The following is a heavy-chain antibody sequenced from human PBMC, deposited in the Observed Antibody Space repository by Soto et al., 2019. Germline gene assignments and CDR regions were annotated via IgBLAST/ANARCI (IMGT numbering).Heavy chain of an antibody. CDR1: GFTFSSYG. CDR3: ARDRSGWYDAFDI. J-gene: IGHJ3*02. V-gene: IGHV3-33*01. D-gene: IGHD6-19*01. CDR2: IWYDGSNK. Sequence: GSLRLSCAASGFTFSSYGMHWVRQAPGKGLEWVAVIWYDGSNKYYADSVKGRFTISRDNSKNTLYLQMNSLRAEDTAVYYCARDRSGWYDAFDIWGQGTMVTV.